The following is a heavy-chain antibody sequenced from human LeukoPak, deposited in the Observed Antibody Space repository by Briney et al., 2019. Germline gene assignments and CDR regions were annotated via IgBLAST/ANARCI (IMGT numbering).Heavy chain of an antibody. J-gene: IGHJ2*01. D-gene: IGHD3-22*01. CDR3: ARDHYYDSSGYYKPRYWYFDL. Sequence: ASVKVSCKASGYTFTSYDINWVRQATGQGLEWMGWMNPNSGNTGYAQKFQGRVTITRSTSISTAYMELSSLRSEDTAVYYCARDHYYDSSGYYKPRYWYFDLWGRGTLVTVSS. V-gene: IGHV1-8*03. CDR2: MNPNSGNT. CDR1: GYTFTSYD.